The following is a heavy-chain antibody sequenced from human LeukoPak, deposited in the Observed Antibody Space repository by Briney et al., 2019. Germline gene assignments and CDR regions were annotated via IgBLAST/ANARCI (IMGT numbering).Heavy chain of an antibody. CDR1: GFTFSSYG. J-gene: IGHJ3*01. CDR2: IWYDGSKK. CDR3: ARDYAYAFDV. Sequence: GGSLRLSCAASGFTFSSYGMHWVRQAPGKGLEWVAVIWYDGSKKYYADSVKGRFTISRDNSKNTLYLQMNSLRDEDTAMYYCARDYAYAFDVWGQGTMVTVSS. D-gene: IGHD2-2*01. V-gene: IGHV3-33*01.